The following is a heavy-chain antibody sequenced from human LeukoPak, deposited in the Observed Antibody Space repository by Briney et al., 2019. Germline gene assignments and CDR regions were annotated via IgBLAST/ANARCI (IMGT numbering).Heavy chain of an antibody. Sequence: ASVKVSCKASGYNLTGYYMHWVRQAPGQGLEWMGWISAYNGNTNYAQKLQGRVTMTTDTSTSTAYMELRSLRSDDTAVYYCAREGMTTVTPYYYYGMDVWGQGTTVTVSS. CDR1: GYNLTGYY. CDR2: ISAYNGNT. J-gene: IGHJ6*02. CDR3: AREGMTTVTPYYYYGMDV. D-gene: IGHD4-17*01. V-gene: IGHV1-18*04.